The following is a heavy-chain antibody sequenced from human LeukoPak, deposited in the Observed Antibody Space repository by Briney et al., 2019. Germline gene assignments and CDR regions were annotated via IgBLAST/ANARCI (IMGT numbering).Heavy chain of an antibody. D-gene: IGHD3-10*02. V-gene: IGHV3-69-1*01. CDR1: GFSFSSYS. J-gene: IGHJ3*02. Sequence: GGSLRLSCAASGFSFSSYSMNWVHQAPGKGLEWVATMTRSSAIYYADSVKGRFTISRDNAKNSVYLQLNSLRDEDTAVYSCARAQTMFWEFDGFDIWGRGTKVTVSS. CDR2: MTRSSAI. CDR3: ARAQTMFWEFDGFDI.